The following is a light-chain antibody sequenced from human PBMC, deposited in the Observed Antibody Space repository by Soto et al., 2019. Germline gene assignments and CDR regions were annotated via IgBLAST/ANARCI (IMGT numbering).Light chain of an antibody. Sequence: QSVLTQPPSASGTPGQRVTISCSGSSSNIGGNIVNWYQQLPGTAPKLLIFGNDQRPSWVPDRFSGSKSGTSASLAISGLQSEDEANYYCAAWDDSRNGVVFGGGTKLTVL. CDR3: AAWDDSRNGVV. CDR2: GND. CDR1: SSNIGGNI. V-gene: IGLV1-44*01. J-gene: IGLJ2*01.